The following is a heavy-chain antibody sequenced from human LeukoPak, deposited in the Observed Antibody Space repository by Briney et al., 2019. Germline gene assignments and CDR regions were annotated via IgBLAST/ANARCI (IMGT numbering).Heavy chain of an antibody. CDR2: IKSKTDGGTT. CDR1: GFTFSNAW. Sequence: PGGSLRLSCAASGFTFSNAWMDWVRQAPGKGLEWVGRIKSKTDGGTTDYAAPVKGRFTISRDDSKNTLYLQMNSLRAEDTAAYYCARARDYYGSGSPLDYWGQGTLVTVSS. CDR3: ARARDYYGSGSPLDY. D-gene: IGHD3-10*01. V-gene: IGHV3-15*01. J-gene: IGHJ4*02.